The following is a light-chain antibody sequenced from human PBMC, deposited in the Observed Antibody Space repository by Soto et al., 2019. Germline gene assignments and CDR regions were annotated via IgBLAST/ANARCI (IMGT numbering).Light chain of an antibody. CDR1: QSVTRSY. CDR3: QQYGGSTYT. Sequence: ESVLTQSPGTLSLSPGERATLSCRASQSVTRSYLAWYQQRPGQAPRLLIYGASSRATGIPDRFSGSGSGTDFTLTISRLEPEDFAVYFCQQYGGSTYTFGQGTKLEIK. J-gene: IGKJ2*01. CDR2: GAS. V-gene: IGKV3-20*01.